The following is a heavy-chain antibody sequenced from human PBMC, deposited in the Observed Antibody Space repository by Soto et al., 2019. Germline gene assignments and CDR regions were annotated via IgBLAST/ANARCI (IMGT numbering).Heavy chain of an antibody. CDR1: GFTFVIYT. CDR2: ISGSGGST. V-gene: IGHV3-23*01. D-gene: IGHD6-13*01. Sequence: GSQRLSGAASGFTFVIYTVLWVRKAQGKGLEWVSAISGSGGSTYYADSVKGRFTISRDNSKNTLYLQMNSLRAEDTAVYYCAKDGRYSNTWYYFDYWGQGALVTRPS. J-gene: IGHJ4*02. CDR3: AKDGRYSNTWYYFDY.